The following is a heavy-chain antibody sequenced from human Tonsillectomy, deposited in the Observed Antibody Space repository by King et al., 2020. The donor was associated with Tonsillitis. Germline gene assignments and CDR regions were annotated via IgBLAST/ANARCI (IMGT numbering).Heavy chain of an antibody. V-gene: IGHV3-53*01. J-gene: IGHJ4*02. D-gene: IGHD6-13*01. CDR1: GFTGSSTY. Sequence: VQLVESGGGLIQPGGSLRLSCAASGFTGSSTYMNWVREAPGEGLEGVSVSFRGGSTYYADSVKGRFPTSRDNSKNTLYLQMNSPRAEDTAVYYCARDGAAAGIFDYWGQGTLVTVSS. CDR2: SFRGGST. CDR3: ARDGAAAGIFDY.